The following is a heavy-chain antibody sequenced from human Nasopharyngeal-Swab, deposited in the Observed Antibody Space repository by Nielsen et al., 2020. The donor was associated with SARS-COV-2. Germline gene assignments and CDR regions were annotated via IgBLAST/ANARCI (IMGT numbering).Heavy chain of an antibody. CDR3: ARASDSSGYYFYYYYGMDV. Sequence: WIRQPPGKGLEWVANIKQDGSEKYYVDSVKGRFTISRDNAKNSLYLQMDSLRAEDTAVYYCARASDSSGYYFYYYYGMDVWGQGTTVTVSS. D-gene: IGHD3-22*01. CDR2: IKQDGSEK. V-gene: IGHV3-7*01. J-gene: IGHJ6*02.